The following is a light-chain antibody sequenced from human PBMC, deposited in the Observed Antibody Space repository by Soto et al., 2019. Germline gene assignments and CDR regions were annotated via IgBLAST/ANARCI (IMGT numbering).Light chain of an antibody. CDR3: LQDFNYPWT. Sequence: AIQMTQSPSSLSASVGDRVTITCRASQDIRNDLGWYQQKPGKTPKLLIFAASSLQTGVPSRFSGSGSGTDFTLTISSLQPEDFATYYCLQDFNYPWTFGQGTKVEIK. CDR2: AAS. CDR1: QDIRND. V-gene: IGKV1-6*01. J-gene: IGKJ1*01.